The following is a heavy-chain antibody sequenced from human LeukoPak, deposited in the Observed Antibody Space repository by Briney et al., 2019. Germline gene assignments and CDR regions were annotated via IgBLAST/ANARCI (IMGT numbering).Heavy chain of an antibody. J-gene: IGHJ4*02. CDR2: IYYSGST. CDR3: ARELGIAARRPDRYFDY. Sequence: SQTLSLTCTVSGGSISSGGYYWSWIRQHPGKGLEWIGYIYYSGSTYYNPSLKSRVTISVDTSKNQFSLRLRSVTAADTAVYYCARELGIAARRPDRYFDYWGQGTLVTVSS. CDR1: GGSISSGGYY. V-gene: IGHV4-31*03. D-gene: IGHD6-6*01.